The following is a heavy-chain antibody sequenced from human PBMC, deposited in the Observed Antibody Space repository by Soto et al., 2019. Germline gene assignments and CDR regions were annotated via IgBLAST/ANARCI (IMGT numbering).Heavy chain of an antibody. CDR3: ARTQSKRFDYGNWYFDL. V-gene: IGHV3-64*01. CDR1: GFTFSSYA. D-gene: IGHD4-17*01. Sequence: EVQLVESGGGLVQPGGSLRLSCAASGFTFSSYAMHWVRQAPGKGLEYVSAISSNGGSTYYANSVKGRFTISRDNSKNTLYLQMGSLRAEDMAVYYCARTQSKRFDYGNWYFDLWGRGTLVTVSS. J-gene: IGHJ2*01. CDR2: ISSNGGST.